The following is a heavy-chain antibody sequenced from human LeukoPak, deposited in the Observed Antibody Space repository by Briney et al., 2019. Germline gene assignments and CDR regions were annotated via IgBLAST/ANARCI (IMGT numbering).Heavy chain of an antibody. Sequence: SETLSLTCTVSGGSISSYYWIWIRQPPGKVLEGFGYIYYSGSTNYNPSLKSRVTISVDTSKNQFSLKLSSVTAADTAVYYCARQQRAAAGAWFDPWGQGTLVTVSS. D-gene: IGHD6-13*01. V-gene: IGHV4-59*08. J-gene: IGHJ5*02. CDR2: IYYSGST. CDR3: ARQQRAAAGAWFDP. CDR1: GGSISSYY.